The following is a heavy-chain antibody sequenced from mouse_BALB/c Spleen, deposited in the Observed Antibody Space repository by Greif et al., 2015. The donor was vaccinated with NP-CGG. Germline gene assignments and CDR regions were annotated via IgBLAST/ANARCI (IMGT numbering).Heavy chain of an antibody. V-gene: IGHV14-1*02. CDR1: GFNIKDYY. CDR2: IDPENGNT. CDR3: AREGKFAY. Sequence: QLQQSGAELVRPGALVKLSCKASGFNIKDYYMHWVKQRPEQGLEWIGWIDPENGNTIYDPKFQGKASITADTSSNTAYLQLSSLTSEDTAVYYCAREGKFAYWGQGTLVTVSA. J-gene: IGHJ3*01.